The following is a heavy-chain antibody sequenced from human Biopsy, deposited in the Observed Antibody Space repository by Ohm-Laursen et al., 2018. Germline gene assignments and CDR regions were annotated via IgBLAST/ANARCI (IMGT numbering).Heavy chain of an antibody. CDR1: GFTFSNWW. Sequence: SLRLSCTAFGFTFSNWWFHWVHQPPGKELEWISYISETSSHIYDADSVRGRFTVARDIAKNSLYLQLNSLRVEDTAVYYCARDSSRRAREGGMDVWGQGTTVTVSS. CDR3: ARDSSRRAREGGMDV. CDR2: ISETSSHI. V-gene: IGHV3-21*01. D-gene: IGHD6-6*01. J-gene: IGHJ6*02.